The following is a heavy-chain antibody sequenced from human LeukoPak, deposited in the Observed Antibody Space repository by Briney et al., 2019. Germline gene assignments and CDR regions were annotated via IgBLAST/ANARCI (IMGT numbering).Heavy chain of an antibody. D-gene: IGHD6-13*01. CDR3: ARAWGLAAAGDYFDY. CDR2: ISYDGSNK. V-gene: IGHV3-30-3*01. J-gene: IGHJ4*02. Sequence: GGSLRLSCAASGFTFSSYAMHWVRQAPGKGLEWVAVISYDGSNKYYADSVKGRFTISRDNSKNTLYLQMNSLRAEDTAVYYCARAWGLAAAGDYFDYWGQGTLVTVSS. CDR1: GFTFSSYA.